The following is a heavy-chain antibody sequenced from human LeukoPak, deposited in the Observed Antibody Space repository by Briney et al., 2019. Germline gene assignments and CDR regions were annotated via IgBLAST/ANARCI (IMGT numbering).Heavy chain of an antibody. Sequence: SETLSLTCAVSGYSISSGYYWGWIRQPPGKGLEWIGSIYHSGSTYYNLSLKSRVTISVDTSKNQFSLKLSSVTAADTAVYYCARVELWFDGNWFDPWGQGTLVTVSS. V-gene: IGHV4-38-2*01. D-gene: IGHD3-10*01. CDR1: GYSISSGYY. J-gene: IGHJ5*02. CDR3: ARVELWFDGNWFDP. CDR2: IYHSGST.